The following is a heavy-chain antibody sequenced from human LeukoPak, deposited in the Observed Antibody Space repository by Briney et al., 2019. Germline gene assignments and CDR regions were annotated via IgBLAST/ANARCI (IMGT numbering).Heavy chain of an antibody. CDR1: GFNFGTFA. CDR2: IWYDGSNK. Sequence: GGSLRLSCEASGFNFGTFAMHWVRQAPGEGLEWLAIIWYDGSNKRYSDSVKGRFTISRDNSKSSLYLQMNSLRAEDTAVYYCRGTYYYGSGIDGDYFDHWGQGTLVTVSS. J-gene: IGHJ4*02. CDR3: RGTYYYGSGIDGDYFDH. D-gene: IGHD3-10*01. V-gene: IGHV3-33*01.